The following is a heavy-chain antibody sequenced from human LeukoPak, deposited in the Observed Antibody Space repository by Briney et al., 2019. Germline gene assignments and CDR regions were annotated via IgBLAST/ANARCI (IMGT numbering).Heavy chain of an antibody. V-gene: IGHV4-59*11. J-gene: IGHJ4*02. CDR1: GVSIGSHY. Sequence: SETLSLTCTVSGVSIGSHYWSWLRQSPGKGLEWIGCVYNSGTTVYNPSLTGRVTISVDTSKNQYSLNLRSVTAEDAAVYYCARDAYWGQGILVTVSS. CDR3: ARDAY. CDR2: VYNSGTT.